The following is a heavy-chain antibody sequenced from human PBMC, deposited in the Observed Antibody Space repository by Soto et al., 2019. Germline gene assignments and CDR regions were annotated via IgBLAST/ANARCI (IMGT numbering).Heavy chain of an antibody. Sequence: IQLLQSAGAVKRPGASVKVSCKASGYTFNTFGVTWVRQAPGEGLEWMGCISGYGGKRDYSRKLQGRLTLTADPSXXXXXXXXXXXTSXXXXXXXCXRVXGXYFGVNDFWGQGTLVTVSS. V-gene: IGHV1-18*01. J-gene: IGHJ4*02. CDR1: GYTFNTFG. CDR2: ISGYGGKR. D-gene: IGHD2-8*01. CDR3: XRVXGXYFGVNDF.